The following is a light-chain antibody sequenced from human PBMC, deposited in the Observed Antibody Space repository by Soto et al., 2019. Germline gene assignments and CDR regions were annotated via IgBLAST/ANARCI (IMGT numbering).Light chain of an antibody. CDR2: DVS. V-gene: IGLV2-14*01. CDR1: SSDVGGYNY. J-gene: IGLJ1*01. Sequence: QSALTQPASVSGSPGQSITISCTGTSSDVGGYNYVSWYQQHPGKAPKLMIYDVSNRPSGVSNRFSGSKSGNTASLTISGLEDEAEADYYCCSYTSSSTVVFGTGTKLTVL. CDR3: CSYTSSSTVV.